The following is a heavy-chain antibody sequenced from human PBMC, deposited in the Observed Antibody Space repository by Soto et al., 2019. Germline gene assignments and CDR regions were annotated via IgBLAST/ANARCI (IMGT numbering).Heavy chain of an antibody. J-gene: IGHJ5*01. V-gene: IGHV3-23*01. D-gene: IGHD2-21*01. CDR3: MKALAAVGENWFDS. CDR1: GLTFSNYG. CDR2: ISGTSVEE. Sequence: EVQLLESGGVLVQPGGSLTLSCTASGLTFSNYGMSWVRQAPGKGLEWVSYISGTSVEEHHADSVKGRFTISRDNSQNTLNLQMNSLRPDDTAIYYCMKALAAVGENWFDSWGQGSLVTVSS.